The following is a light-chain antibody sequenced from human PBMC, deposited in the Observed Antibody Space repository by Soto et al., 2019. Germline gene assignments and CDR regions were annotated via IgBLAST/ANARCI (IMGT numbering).Light chain of an antibody. J-gene: IGKJ4*01. Sequence: EIQMNQSPSSVSASVGDRVTITCRASQGISSWLAWYQQKPGKAPNLLIHAASSLHSGVPSRFSGSVSGTDGTITISCLQTEDGSTYYCQQANSFTLTFCGGTKVDIK. CDR2: AAS. CDR3: QQANSFTLT. CDR1: QGISSW. V-gene: IGKV1-12*01.